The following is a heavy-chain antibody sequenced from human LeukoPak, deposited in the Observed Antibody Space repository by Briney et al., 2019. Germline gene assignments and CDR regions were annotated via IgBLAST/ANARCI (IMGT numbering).Heavy chain of an antibody. V-gene: IGHV4-34*01. Sequence: SETLSLTCAVYGGSFSGYYWSWIRQPPGKGLEWIGEINHSGSTNYNPSLKSRVTILVDMSKNQFSLKLSSVTAADTAVYYCGRGPGWPIAARPLDSWGPGTLVTVSS. D-gene: IGHD6-6*01. CDR2: INHSGST. CDR1: GGSFSGYY. CDR3: GRGPGWPIAARPLDS. J-gene: IGHJ5*01.